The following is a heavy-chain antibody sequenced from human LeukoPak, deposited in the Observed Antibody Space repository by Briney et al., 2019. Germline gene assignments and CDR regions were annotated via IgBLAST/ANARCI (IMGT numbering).Heavy chain of an antibody. J-gene: IGHJ6*02. V-gene: IGHV5-51*01. D-gene: IGHD3-22*01. CDR3: ARAYYYDSSSYFPNGMDV. Sequence: GESLKISCKGSGYSFTSYWIGWVRQMPGKGLEWMGIIYPGDSDTRYSPSFQGQVTISADKSISTAYLQWSSLKASDTAMYYCARAYYYDSSSYFPNGMDVWGQGTTVTVSS. CDR2: IYPGDSDT. CDR1: GYSFTSYW.